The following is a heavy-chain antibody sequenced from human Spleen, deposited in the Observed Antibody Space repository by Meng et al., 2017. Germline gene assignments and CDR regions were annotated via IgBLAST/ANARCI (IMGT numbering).Heavy chain of an antibody. CDR3: AKYSSGPFDY. CDR1: GYTFTSYT. V-gene: IGHV7-4-1*02. J-gene: IGHJ4*02. D-gene: IGHD6-19*01. CDR2: INTNTGNP. Sequence: VPLVQLGCELKKLGATVKVSCKAPGYTFTSYTINWVRQAPGQGLEWMGWINTNTGNPTYAQGFTGRFVFSLDTSVSTAYLQISSLKAEDTAVYYCAKYSSGPFDYWGQGTLVTVSS.